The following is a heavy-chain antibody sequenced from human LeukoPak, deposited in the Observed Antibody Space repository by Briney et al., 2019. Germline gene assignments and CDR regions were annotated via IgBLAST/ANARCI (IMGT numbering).Heavy chain of an antibody. CDR3: AKLGTWLQYPFDF. CDR2: ISGSGGNT. J-gene: IGHJ4*02. Sequence: GGSLRLSCAASGFTFSTYAMSWVRQAPGKGLEWVSAISGSGGNTYHADSVKGRFTISRDNSKNTLYLQMNSLRAEDTAVYYCAKLGTWLQYPFDFWGQGTLVTVSS. D-gene: IGHD5-24*01. CDR1: GFTFSTYA. V-gene: IGHV3-23*01.